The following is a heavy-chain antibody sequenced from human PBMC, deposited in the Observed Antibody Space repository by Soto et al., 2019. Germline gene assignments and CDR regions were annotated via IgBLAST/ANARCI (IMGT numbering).Heavy chain of an antibody. CDR2: ITSSGRTM. V-gene: IGHV3-48*03. Sequence: GSLSLSCAPSGFTLSSFEMTWVRHAPGMGLEWISFITSSGRTMSYGDSVKGRFTISRDNADNSLHLQMNSLRAEDTAVYYCVRQAFSYSYAHPYFFAYWGQGILVTVSS. CDR1: GFTLSSFE. D-gene: IGHD5-18*01. CDR3: VRQAFSYSYAHPYFFAY. J-gene: IGHJ4*02.